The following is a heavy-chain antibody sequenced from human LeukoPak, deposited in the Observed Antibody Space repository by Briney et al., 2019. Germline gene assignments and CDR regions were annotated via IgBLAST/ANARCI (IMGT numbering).Heavy chain of an antibody. CDR1: GSTFSSYW. J-gene: IGHJ4*02. CDR2: IKPDGSEK. CDR3: ARDSGYYYPNHDY. V-gene: IGHV3-7*01. D-gene: IGHD3-22*01. Sequence: GGSLRLSCAASGSTFSSYWMSWVRQAPGKGLEWVANIKPDGSEKHYVDSVKGRFTISRDNAKNSLYLQMNSLRAEDTAVYYCARDSGYYYPNHDYWGQGTLVTVSS.